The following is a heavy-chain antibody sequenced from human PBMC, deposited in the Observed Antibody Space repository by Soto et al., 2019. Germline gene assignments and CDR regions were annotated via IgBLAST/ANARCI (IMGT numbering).Heavy chain of an antibody. V-gene: IGHV1-18*01. CDR2: ISAFNGKT. CDR3: ARDRVPKSSGFFPFDY. J-gene: IGHJ4*01. Sequence: QIQLVQSGAEVKKPGASVKVSCKASGYPFNIYGINWVRQAPGKGLEWMGWISAFNGKTNYAQNVQGRVTMTTDTSTSTAYVELRSLRSDDTAVYYCARDRVPKSSGFFPFDYWGHGTLVTVSS. D-gene: IGHD3-22*01. CDR1: GYPFNIYG.